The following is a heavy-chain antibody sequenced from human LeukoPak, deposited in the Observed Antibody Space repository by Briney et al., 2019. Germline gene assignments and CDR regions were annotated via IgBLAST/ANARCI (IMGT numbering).Heavy chain of an antibody. CDR1: GLSLGTYN. J-gene: IGHJ6*02. V-gene: IGHV3-21*01. CDR2: ITYRSDYI. D-gene: IGHD3-22*01. CDR3: ARDRGGGYYYDSSGSPNGMDV. Sequence: GGSLRLSCAASGLSLGTYNMNWVRQAPGKGLEWVASITYRSDYIYYADSVKGRFTISRDNARNSVYLQMNSLRAEDTAVYYCARDRGGGYYYDSSGSPNGMDVWGQGTTVTVSS.